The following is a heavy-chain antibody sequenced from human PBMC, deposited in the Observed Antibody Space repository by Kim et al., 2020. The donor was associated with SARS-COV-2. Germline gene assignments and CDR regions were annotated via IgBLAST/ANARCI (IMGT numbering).Heavy chain of an antibody. V-gene: IGHV4-59*08. D-gene: IGHD3-3*01. Sequence: SETLSLTCTVSGGSISSYYWSWIRQPPGKGLEWIGHIYYSGSTNYNPSLKSRVTISVDTSKNQFSLKLSSVTAADTAVYYCARHGRTGITIFGVVITYYYMDVWGEGTTVTVSS. CDR1: GGSISSYY. CDR3: ARHGRTGITIFGVVITYYYMDV. J-gene: IGHJ6*03. CDR2: IYYSGST.